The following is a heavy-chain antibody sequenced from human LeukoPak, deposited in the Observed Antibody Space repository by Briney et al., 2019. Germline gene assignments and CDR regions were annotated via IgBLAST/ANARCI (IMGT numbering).Heavy chain of an antibody. Sequence: SETLSLTCAVYGGSFSGYYWSWIRQPPGKGLEWIGEINHSGSTNYNPSLKSRVTISVDTSENQFSLKLSSVTAADTAVYYCARGYYGGYGFDYLGQGTRATVSS. CDR3: ARGYYGGYGFDY. D-gene: IGHD5-12*01. CDR1: GGSFSGYY. J-gene: IGHJ4*02. V-gene: IGHV4-34*01. CDR2: INHSGST.